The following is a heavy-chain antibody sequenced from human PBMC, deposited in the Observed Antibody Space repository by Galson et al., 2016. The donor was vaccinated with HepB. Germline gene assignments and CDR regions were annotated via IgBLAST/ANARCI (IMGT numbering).Heavy chain of an antibody. CDR1: EFIFSDYD. J-gene: IGHJ6*04. CDR3: ARVLPAADSYYYYGMDV. CDR2: ISSSSYI. Sequence: SLRLSCAASEFIFSDYDMNWVRQAPGKGLEWVSFISSSSYIYYADSVKGRFTISRDNAKNSLYLQMNSLRAEDTAVYYCARVLPAADSYYYYGMDVWGKGTTVTVSS. V-gene: IGHV3-69-1*01. D-gene: IGHD2-2*01.